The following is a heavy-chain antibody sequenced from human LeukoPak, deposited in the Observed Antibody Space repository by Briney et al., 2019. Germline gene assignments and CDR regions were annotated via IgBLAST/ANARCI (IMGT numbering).Heavy chain of an antibody. Sequence: SETLSLTCTVSGGSISSYYWSWIRQPAGKGLEWIGEINHSGSTNYNPSLKSRVTISVDTSKNQFSLKLSSVTAADTAVYYCVRATGRITMVRGVLHPWGQGTLVTVSS. CDR1: GGSISSYY. V-gene: IGHV4-34*01. CDR2: INHSGST. D-gene: IGHD3-10*01. J-gene: IGHJ5*02. CDR3: VRATGRITMVRGVLHP.